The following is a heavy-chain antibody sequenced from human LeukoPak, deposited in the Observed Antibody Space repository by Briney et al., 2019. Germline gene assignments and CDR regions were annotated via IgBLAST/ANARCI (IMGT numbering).Heavy chain of an antibody. CDR1: GFTFSSSA. D-gene: IGHD3-22*01. Sequence: GSLRLSCAASGFTFSSSAMSWVRQAPGKGLEWVSTISNNGGYTYYADSVKGRFTISRDNSKNTLYLQMNSLRAEDTAVYYCARWLDYYDSSGYYYDDYWGQGTLVTVSS. J-gene: IGHJ4*02. CDR3: ARWLDYYDSSGYYYDDY. CDR2: ISNNGGYT. V-gene: IGHV3-23*01.